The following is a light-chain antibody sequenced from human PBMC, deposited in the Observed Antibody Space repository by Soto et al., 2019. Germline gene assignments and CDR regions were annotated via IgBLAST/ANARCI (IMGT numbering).Light chain of an antibody. CDR2: GAS. J-gene: IGKJ3*01. Sequence: EIVLTQSPGTLSLSPGERATLSCRASQSVSSSYLAWYQQKPGQAPRLLIYGASSRATGIPDRFSGSGSGTDFTLTISRLEPEDFAVYDCQQYGSSPPYNFGRGTKVDIK. CDR1: QSVSSSY. CDR3: QQYGSSPPYN. V-gene: IGKV3-20*01.